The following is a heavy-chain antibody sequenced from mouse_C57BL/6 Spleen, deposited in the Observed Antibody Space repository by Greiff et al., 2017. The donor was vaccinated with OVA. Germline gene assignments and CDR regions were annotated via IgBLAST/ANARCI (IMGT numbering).Heavy chain of an antibody. CDR3: ARRGLGPPHWYFDV. CDR1: GYAFTNYL. V-gene: IGHV1-54*01. Sequence: QVQLQQSGAELVRPGTSVKVSCKASGYAFTNYLIEWVKQRPGQGLEWIGVINPGSGGTNYNEKFKGKATLTADKSSSTASMQLSSLTSEDSAVYFCARRGLGPPHWYFDVWGTGTTVTVSS. J-gene: IGHJ1*03. CDR2: INPGSGGT. D-gene: IGHD4-1*01.